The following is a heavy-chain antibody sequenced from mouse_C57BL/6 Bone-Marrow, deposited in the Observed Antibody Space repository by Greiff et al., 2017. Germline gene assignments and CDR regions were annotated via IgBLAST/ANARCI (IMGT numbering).Heavy chain of an antibody. D-gene: IGHD1-1*01. V-gene: IGHV7-3*01. CDR2: IRNKANGYPT. CDR3: ARSYGSSSFAY. CDR1: GFTFTDYY. J-gene: IGHJ3*01. Sequence: EVQLVESGGGLVQPGGSLSLSCAASGFTFTDYYMSWVRPPPGKALEWLGFIRNKANGYPTEYSASVKGRFTISRDNSQSILYLQMNALRAEDSATYYCARSYGSSSFAYWGQGTLVTVSA.